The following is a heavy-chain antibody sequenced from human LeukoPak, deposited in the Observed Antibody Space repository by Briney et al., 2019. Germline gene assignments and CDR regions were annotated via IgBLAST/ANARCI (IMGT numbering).Heavy chain of an antibody. Sequence: PGGSLRLSCAASGFTFSSYSMNWVRQAPGKGLEWVSSISSSSSYIYYADSVKGRFTISRDNAKNSLYLQMNSLRAEDTAVYYCARANGDFTHYYYMDVWGKGTTVTVSS. J-gene: IGHJ6*03. CDR2: ISSSSSYI. CDR3: ARANGDFTHYYYMDV. CDR1: GFTFSSYS. V-gene: IGHV3-21*01. D-gene: IGHD7-27*01.